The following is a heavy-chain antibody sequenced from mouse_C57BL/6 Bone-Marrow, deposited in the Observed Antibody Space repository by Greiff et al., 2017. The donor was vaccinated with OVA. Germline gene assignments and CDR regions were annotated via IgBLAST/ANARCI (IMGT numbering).Heavy chain of an antibody. CDR1: GYTFPNYW. D-gene: IGHD1-1*01. V-gene: IGHV1-63*01. J-gene: IGHJ1*03. CDR2: IYPGGGYT. CDR3: ARWDYYGSSYSYWYFDV. Sequence: QVQLKQSGAELVWPGTSVKMSCKASGYTFPNYWIGWAKPRPGHGLEWIGDIYPGGGYTNYNEKFKGKATLTADKSSSTAYMQFSSLTSEDSAIYYCARWDYYGSSYSYWYFDVWGTGTTVTVSS.